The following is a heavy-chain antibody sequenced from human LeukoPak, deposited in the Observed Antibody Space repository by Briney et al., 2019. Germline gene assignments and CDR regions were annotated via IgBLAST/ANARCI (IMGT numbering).Heavy chain of an antibody. Sequence: SETLSLTCAVYGGSFSGYYWSWIRQPPGKGLEWIGYIYYSGSTNYNPSLKSRVTISVDTSKNQFSLKLSSVTAADTAVYYCARHVDCSSTSCYAFDYWGQGTLATVSS. CDR3: ARHVDCSSTSCYAFDY. J-gene: IGHJ4*02. D-gene: IGHD2-2*01. CDR2: IYYSGST. V-gene: IGHV4-59*08. CDR1: GGSFSGYY.